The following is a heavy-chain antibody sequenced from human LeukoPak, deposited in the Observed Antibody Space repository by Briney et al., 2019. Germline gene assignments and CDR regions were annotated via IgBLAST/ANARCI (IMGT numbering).Heavy chain of an antibody. Sequence: SETLSLTCTVSGGSISSYYWSWIRQPPGKGLEWIGYIYYSGSTNYNPSLKSRVTISVDTSKNQFSLKLSSVTAADTAVYYCARDDCSSTSCFNFDYWGQGTLVTASS. V-gene: IGHV4-59*01. D-gene: IGHD2-2*01. CDR2: IYYSGST. CDR3: ARDDCSSTSCFNFDY. CDR1: GGSISSYY. J-gene: IGHJ4*02.